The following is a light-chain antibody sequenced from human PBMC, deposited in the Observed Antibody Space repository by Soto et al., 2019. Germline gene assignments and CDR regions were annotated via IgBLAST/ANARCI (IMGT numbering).Light chain of an antibody. CDR3: QQRSNWPIT. CDR1: RGVTSY. V-gene: IGKV3-11*01. J-gene: IGKJ5*01. CDR2: DAS. Sequence: EIVLTQSPATLSFSPGERATLSCRASRGVTSYLAWYQQKPGQAPRLLIYDASNRATGIPARFSGTGSGTDFTLTISSLEAEDFAVYYCQQRSNWPITFGQGTRLEIK.